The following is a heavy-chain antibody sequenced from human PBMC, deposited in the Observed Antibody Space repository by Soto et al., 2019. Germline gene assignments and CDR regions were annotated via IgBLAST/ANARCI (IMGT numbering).Heavy chain of an antibody. CDR2: IYSGGST. D-gene: IGHD3-16*01. Sequence: EVQLVESGGGLVQPGGSLRLSCAASGFTVSSNHMSWVRQAPGKGLEWVSLIYSGGSTYYADSVKGRFTFSRDNSQNTLYLQMNSLRAEDTAVYSCAGPGEQHRYWGQGTLVTVSS. V-gene: IGHV3-66*01. CDR3: AGPGEQHRY. CDR1: GFTVSSNH. J-gene: IGHJ4*02.